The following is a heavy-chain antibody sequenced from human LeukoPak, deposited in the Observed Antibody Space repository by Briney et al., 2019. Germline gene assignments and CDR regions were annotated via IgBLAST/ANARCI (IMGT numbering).Heavy chain of an antibody. J-gene: IGHJ4*02. CDR2: IKQDGSEK. V-gene: IGHV3-7*01. CDR3: ARAPNSGVGAIAWGYFDY. Sequence: GGSLRLSCAASGFTFSSYAMSWVRQAPGKGLEWVANIKQDGSEKYYVDSVKGRFTISRDNAKNSLYLQMNSLRAEDTAVYYCARAPNSGVGAIAWGYFDYWGQGTLVTVSS. D-gene: IGHD1-26*01. CDR1: GFTFSSYA.